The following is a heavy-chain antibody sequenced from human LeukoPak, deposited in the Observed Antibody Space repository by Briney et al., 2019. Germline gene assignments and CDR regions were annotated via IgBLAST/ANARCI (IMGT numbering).Heavy chain of an antibody. J-gene: IGHJ4*02. CDR1: GGSVSNIVW. V-gene: IGHV4-4*02. CDR2: VSHTGAT. Sequence: SETLSLTCAVSGGSVSNIVWWSWVRQPPGKGLEWIGEVSHTGATNYNPSLKSRVTTSIDKSKNQFSWMLSSVTAADAAIYYCARGDFYRLDSWGQGALVTVSS. D-gene: IGHD2/OR15-2a*01. CDR3: ARGDFYRLDS.